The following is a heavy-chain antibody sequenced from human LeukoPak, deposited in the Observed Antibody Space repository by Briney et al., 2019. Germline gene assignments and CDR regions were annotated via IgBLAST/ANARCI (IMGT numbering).Heavy chain of an antibody. D-gene: IGHD3-10*01. CDR1: GFTFSSYA. V-gene: IGHV3-23*01. CDR2: ISGSGGST. CDR3: AKEGEGVPEGGITMVRVSLPYYYYYGMDV. J-gene: IGHJ6*02. Sequence: GGSLRLSCAASGFTFSSYAMSWVRQAPGKGLEWVSAISGSGGSTYYADSVKGRFTISRDNSKNTLYLQMNSLRAEDTAVYYCAKEGEGVPEGGITMVRVSLPYYYYYGMDVWGQGTTVTVSS.